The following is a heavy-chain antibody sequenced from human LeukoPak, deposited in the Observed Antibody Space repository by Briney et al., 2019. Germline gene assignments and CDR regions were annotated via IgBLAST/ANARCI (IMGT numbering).Heavy chain of an antibody. CDR1: GFTFSTYS. Sequence: SGGSLRLSCAASGFTFSTYSMSWVRQAPGKGLEWVSSISSSGSYIYYADSLKGRFTISRDNAKNSLFLQMNSLRADDTAVYYCAREGPGNLYYYDSSGSYDYWGQGPLVTVSS. D-gene: IGHD3-22*01. V-gene: IGHV3-21*01. CDR3: AREGPGNLYYYDSSGSYDY. CDR2: ISSSGSYI. J-gene: IGHJ4*02.